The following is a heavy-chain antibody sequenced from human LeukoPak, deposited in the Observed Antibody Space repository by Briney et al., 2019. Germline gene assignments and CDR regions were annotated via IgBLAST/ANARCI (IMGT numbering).Heavy chain of an antibody. D-gene: IGHD3-22*01. J-gene: IGHJ3*02. Sequence: GGSLRLSCAASGFTFDDYGMSWVRHAPGKGLEWVSGINWNGGSTGYADSVKGRFTISRDNAKNSLYLQMNSLRAEDTALYYCARVHDYYDSSGSSGPDAFDIWGQGTMVTVSS. CDR1: GFTFDDYG. CDR3: ARVHDYYDSSGSSGPDAFDI. CDR2: INWNGGST. V-gene: IGHV3-20*04.